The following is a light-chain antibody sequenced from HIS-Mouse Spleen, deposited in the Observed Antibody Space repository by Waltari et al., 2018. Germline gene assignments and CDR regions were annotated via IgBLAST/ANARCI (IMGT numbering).Light chain of an antibody. CDR3: CSYAGSYTWV. CDR1: SSDVGGYNY. Sequence: QSALTQPASVSGSPGQSITISCTGTSSDVGGYNYVSWYQQHPGKAPKRMIYDVSKRPSGVPDRFSGSKSGNTASLTISGLQAEDEADYYCCSYAGSYTWVFGGGTKLTVL. V-gene: IGLV2-11*01. J-gene: IGLJ3*02. CDR2: DVS.